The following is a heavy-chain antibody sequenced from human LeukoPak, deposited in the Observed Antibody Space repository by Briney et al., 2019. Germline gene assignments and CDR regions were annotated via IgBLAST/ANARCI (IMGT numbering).Heavy chain of an antibody. V-gene: IGHV4-34*01. CDR1: GGSFSGYY. J-gene: IGHJ4*02. CDR3: ARARSYRFLDY. D-gene: IGHD3-16*02. Sequence: ASETLSLTCAVYGGSFSGYYWSWIRQPPGKGLEWIGEINHSGSTNYNPSLKSRVTISVDTSKNQFSLKLSSVTAADTAVYYCARARSYRFLDYWGQGTLVTVSS. CDR2: INHSGST.